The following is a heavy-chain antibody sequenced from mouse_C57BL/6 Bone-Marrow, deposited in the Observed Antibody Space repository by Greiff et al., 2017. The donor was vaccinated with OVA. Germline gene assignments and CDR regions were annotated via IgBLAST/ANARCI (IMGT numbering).Heavy chain of an antibody. CDR3: ARGSYYFDY. CDR1: GYSFTGYY. CDR2: INPSTGGT. V-gene: IGHV1-42*01. Sequence: EVKLMESGPELVKPGASVKISCKASGYSFTGYYMNWVKQSPEKSLEWIGEINPSTGGTTYNQTFKAKATLTVDKSSSTAYMQLKSLTSEDSAVYDCARGSYYFDYWGQGTTLTVSS. J-gene: IGHJ2*01.